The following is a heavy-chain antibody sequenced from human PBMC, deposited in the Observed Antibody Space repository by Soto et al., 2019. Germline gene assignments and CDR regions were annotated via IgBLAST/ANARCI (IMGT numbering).Heavy chain of an antibody. V-gene: IGHV3-30*18. CDR1: GFNFSDFG. D-gene: IGHD3-10*02. CDR3: AKDISRGPMWMSLGS. CDR2: VSSDGSGK. Sequence: QEQLVESGGGVVHPGRSLRLSCAVSGFNFSDFGLHWVRQAPGKGLEWLAVVSSDGSGKMYGDSVKGRFTISRDNSEKNLYLQMNRLKIDDTAVYFCAKDISRGPMWMSLGSWGQGALVTVSS. J-gene: IGHJ4*02.